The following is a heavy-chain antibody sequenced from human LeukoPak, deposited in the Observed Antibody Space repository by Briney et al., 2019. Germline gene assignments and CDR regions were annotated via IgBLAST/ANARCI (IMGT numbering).Heavy chain of an antibody. CDR2: IYPGDSDT. V-gene: IGHV5-51*01. CDR1: GYSFTSYW. J-gene: IGHJ4*02. Sequence: GESLKISCKGSGYSFTSYWIGWVRQMPGKGLEWMGIIYPGDSDTRYSPSFQGQVTISADKSISTAYLQWSSLKASDTATYYCARRGGNYYDSREVDYWGQGTLVTVSS. CDR3: ARRGGNYYDSREVDY. D-gene: IGHD3-22*01.